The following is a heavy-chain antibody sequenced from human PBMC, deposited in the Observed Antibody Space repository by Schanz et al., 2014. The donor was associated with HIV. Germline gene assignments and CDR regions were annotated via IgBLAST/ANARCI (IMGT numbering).Heavy chain of an antibody. CDR2: IDHSGST. CDR3: ARLPRHDSSGNYGFDY. CDR1: GESFSGYY. Sequence: QVRLQQWGAGLLKPSGTLSLTCAVYGESFSGYYWTWIRQPPGKGLEWIGEIDHSGSTNYNPSLKSRVPVAGDPSKNLFPLRARSVTAADTAVYHCARLPRHDSSGNYGFDYWGQGTLVTVSS. V-gene: IGHV4-34*01. D-gene: IGHD3-22*01. J-gene: IGHJ4*02.